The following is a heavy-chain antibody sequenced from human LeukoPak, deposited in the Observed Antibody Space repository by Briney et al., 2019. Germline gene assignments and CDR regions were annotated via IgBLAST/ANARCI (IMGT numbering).Heavy chain of an antibody. CDR1: GFSFNSYG. D-gene: IGHD2-2*01. CDR3: ARGPAAIFKDRLGWFDP. CDR2: IRYDGSDK. J-gene: IGHJ5*02. Sequence: GGSLRLSCAASGFSFNSYGMHWVRQAPGKGLEWVAFIRYDGSDKYYADSVKGRFTISRDNAKNSLYLQMNSLRAEDTAVYYCARGPAAIFKDRLGWFDPWGQGTLVTVSS. V-gene: IGHV3-30*02.